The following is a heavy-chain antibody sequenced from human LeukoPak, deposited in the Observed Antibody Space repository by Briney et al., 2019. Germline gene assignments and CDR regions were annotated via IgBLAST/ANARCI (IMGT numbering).Heavy chain of an antibody. CDR3: GRGFYYDRSGYYVDY. Sequence: GGSLRLSCAASGFSFSSYWMSWVRQAPGKGLEWVANINQDGGVRYYVDSVKGRFTISGDNAKNSVDLQMSSLRAEDTAVYHCGRGFYYDRSGYYVDYWGQGTLVTVSS. J-gene: IGHJ4*02. D-gene: IGHD3-22*01. CDR2: INQDGGVR. CDR1: GFSFSSYW. V-gene: IGHV3-7*01.